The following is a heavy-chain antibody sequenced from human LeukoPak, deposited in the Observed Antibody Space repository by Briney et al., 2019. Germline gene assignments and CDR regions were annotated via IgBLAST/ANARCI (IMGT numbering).Heavy chain of an antibody. CDR3: ARKGRFLEWDNYYYYYGMDV. J-gene: IGHJ6*02. CDR1: GYTFTSYA. V-gene: IGHV1-3*01. D-gene: IGHD3-3*01. CDR2: INAGNGNT. Sequence: ASVKVSCKASGYTFTSYAMHWVRQAPGQRLEWMGWINAGNGNTKYSQKFQGRVTITRDTSASTAYMELRSLRSDDTAVYYCARKGRFLEWDNYYYYYGMDVWGQGTTVTVSS.